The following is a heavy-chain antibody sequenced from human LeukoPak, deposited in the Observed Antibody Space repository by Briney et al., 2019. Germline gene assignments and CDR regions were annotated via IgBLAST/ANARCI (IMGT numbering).Heavy chain of an antibody. V-gene: IGHV1-3*01. CDR2: INAGNGNT. CDR1: GYTFTSYA. CDR3: ARGPYSNYWFDP. D-gene: IGHD4-11*01. J-gene: IGHJ5*02. Sequence: ASVKVSCKTSGYTFTSYAMHWVRLAPGQRLEWMGWINAGNGNTKYSQKFQDRVTITRDAFASTAYMELSSLRSEDTAVYFCARGPYSNYWFDPWGQGTLVTVSS.